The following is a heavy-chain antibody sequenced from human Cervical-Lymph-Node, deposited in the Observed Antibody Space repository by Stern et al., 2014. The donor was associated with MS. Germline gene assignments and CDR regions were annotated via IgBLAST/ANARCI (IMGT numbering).Heavy chain of an antibody. V-gene: IGHV1-46*01. CDR1: GHTLTSYY. CDR3: ARDLMIAVANYYYYGMDV. J-gene: IGHJ6*02. D-gene: IGHD6-19*01. CDR2: INPSGGST. Sequence: QVQLVQSGAEVKKPGASVKVSCKASGHTLTSYYMHWVRQAPGQGLEWMGIINPSGGSTSYAEKFQGRVTMTSDTSTRTVYMELSSLRSEDTAVYYCARDLMIAVANYYYYGMDVWGQGTTVTVSS.